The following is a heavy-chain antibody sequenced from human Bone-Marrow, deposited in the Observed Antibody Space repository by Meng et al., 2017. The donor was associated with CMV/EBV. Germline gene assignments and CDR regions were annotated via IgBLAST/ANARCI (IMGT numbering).Heavy chain of an antibody. D-gene: IGHD3-10*01. CDR3: ARDPGGYFDY. Sequence: VALVEFGGGVVQPGRSLRLSCAASGFTFSSYAMHWVRQAPGKGLEWVAVISYDESNKYYADSVKGRFTISRDNSKNTLYLQMNSLRAEDTAVYYCARDPGGYFDYWGQGILVTVSS. V-gene: IGHV3-30-3*01. CDR2: ISYDESNK. CDR1: GFTFSSYA. J-gene: IGHJ4*02.